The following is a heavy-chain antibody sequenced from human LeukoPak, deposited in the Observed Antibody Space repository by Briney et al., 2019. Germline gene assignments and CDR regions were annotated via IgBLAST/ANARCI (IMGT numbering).Heavy chain of an antibody. J-gene: IGHJ4*02. CDR1: GYTFTGYY. Sequence: GASVKVSCKASGYTFTGYYMHWVRQAPGQGLEWMGWINPNSGGTNYAQKFQGRVTMTRDTSISTAYMELSRLRSDDTAVYYCARAGVSYYYDSSGYFDYWGQGTLVTVSS. CDR3: ARAGVSYYYDSSGYFDY. D-gene: IGHD3-22*01. V-gene: IGHV1-2*02. CDR2: INPNSGGT.